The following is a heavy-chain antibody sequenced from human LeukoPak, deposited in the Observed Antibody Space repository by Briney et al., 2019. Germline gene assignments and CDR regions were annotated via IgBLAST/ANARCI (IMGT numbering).Heavy chain of an antibody. D-gene: IGHD5-12*01. V-gene: IGHV3-7*01. CDR2: INQDGSQT. CDR3: ARDSLPRYSGYDWVF. J-gene: IGHJ4*02. Sequence: SGGSLRLSCTASGFAFSDYWMSWVRQAPGKGLEWLANINQDGSQTSYVDSVRGRFTVSRDNAKNSLYLQMNSLRADDTAVYYCARDSLPRYSGYDWVFWGRGTLVTVSS. CDR1: GFAFSDYW.